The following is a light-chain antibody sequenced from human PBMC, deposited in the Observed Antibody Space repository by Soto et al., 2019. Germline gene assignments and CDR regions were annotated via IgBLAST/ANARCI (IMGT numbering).Light chain of an antibody. CDR1: QSVSSN. V-gene: IGKV3-15*01. J-gene: IGKJ1*01. CDR3: QQYKNWPHT. Sequence: EIVITQSPATLPVSPVXXXTXXXRASQSVSSNLAWYQQKPGQAPRLLIYGASTRATGIPARFSGSGSGTEFTLTISSLQSEDFAVYYCQQYKNWPHTFGQGTKVDIK. CDR2: GAS.